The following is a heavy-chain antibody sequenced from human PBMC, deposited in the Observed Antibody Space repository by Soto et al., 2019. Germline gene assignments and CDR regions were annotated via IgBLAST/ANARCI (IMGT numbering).Heavy chain of an antibody. CDR3: ARDGGYYGSGSYSGSGFDP. V-gene: IGHV4-31*03. J-gene: IGHJ5*02. CDR2: IYYSGST. Sequence: QVQLQESGPGLVKPSQTLSLTCTVSGGSISSGGYYWSWIRQHPGRGLEWIGYIYYSGSTYYNPSRKRRVTISVDTSKTQFSLKLSSVTAADTAVYYCARDGGYYGSGSYSGSGFDPWGQGTLVTVSS. D-gene: IGHD3-10*01. CDR1: GGSISSGGYY.